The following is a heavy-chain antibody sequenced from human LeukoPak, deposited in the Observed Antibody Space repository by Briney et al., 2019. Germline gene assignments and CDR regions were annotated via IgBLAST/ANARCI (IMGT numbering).Heavy chain of an antibody. CDR2: IYTSGGT. J-gene: IGHJ3*02. Sequence: PSETLSLTCTVSGGSISSYYWSWIRQPAGKGLEWIGRIYTSGGTNYNPSLKSRVTMSVDTSKNQFSLKLSSVTAADTAVYYCARVFGYSSGWYRGNAFDIWGQGTMVTVSS. CDR1: GGSISSYY. CDR3: ARVFGYSSGWYRGNAFDI. D-gene: IGHD6-19*01. V-gene: IGHV4-4*07.